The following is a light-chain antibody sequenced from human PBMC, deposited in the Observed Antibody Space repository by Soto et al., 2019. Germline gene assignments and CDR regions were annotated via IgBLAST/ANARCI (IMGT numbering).Light chain of an antibody. CDR2: GNN. J-gene: IGLJ1*01. CDR3: QSYDSSLNGRV. V-gene: IGLV1-40*01. CDR1: SSNIGAGYD. Sequence: QSVLTQPPSVSGAPGQRVTISCTGSSSNIGAGYDVHWYQQLPGTAPKLLIYGNNNRPSGVPDRFSGSKSITSASLAITGLQAEDEADYYCQSYDSSLNGRVFGTGTKLTVL.